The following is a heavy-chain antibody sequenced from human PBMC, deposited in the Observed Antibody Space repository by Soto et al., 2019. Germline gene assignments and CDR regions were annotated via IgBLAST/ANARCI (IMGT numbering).Heavy chain of an antibody. CDR3: SRGTAAAGYYY. D-gene: IGHD6-13*01. V-gene: IGHV6-1*01. CDR1: GDSVSIVTTA. Sequence: SQPLSLTCAISGDSVSIVTTAWNWVRQSPSRGLEWLGRTYYRSRWYTDYAVSVKSRIIINPDTSKNQFSLQLNAVIPEDTAVYYCSRGTAAAGYYYWGQGTPVTVSS. J-gene: IGHJ4*02. CDR2: TYYRSRWYT.